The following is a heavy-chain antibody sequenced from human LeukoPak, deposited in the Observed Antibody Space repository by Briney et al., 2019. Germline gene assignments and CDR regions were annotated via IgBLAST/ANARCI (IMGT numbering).Heavy chain of an antibody. CDR3: AQDRAWIEFYF. CDR1: GFTFSSYS. Sequence: GGSLRLSCAASGFTFSSYSMNWVRQAPGKGLEWVSYISSSSSTIYYADSVRGRFTISRDNSKNTMYLQMNSLGAEDTAVYYCAQDRAWIEFYFWGQGTLVTVSS. J-gene: IGHJ4*02. CDR2: ISSSSSTI. V-gene: IGHV3-48*01. D-gene: IGHD5-12*01.